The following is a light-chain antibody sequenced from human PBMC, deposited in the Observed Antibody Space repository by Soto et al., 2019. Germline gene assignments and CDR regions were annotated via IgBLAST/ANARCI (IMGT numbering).Light chain of an antibody. CDR2: SAS. Sequence: EIVMTQSPATLSVSPGERATLSLRASQSVGSNLGWYQQKPGQAPRLLIYSASTRATDIPARFSGSGAGTEFTLTISSLQSEDFAVYYCQQYYTWPRTFGQGTKVDIK. J-gene: IGKJ1*01. CDR1: QSVGSN. CDR3: QQYYTWPRT. V-gene: IGKV3-15*01.